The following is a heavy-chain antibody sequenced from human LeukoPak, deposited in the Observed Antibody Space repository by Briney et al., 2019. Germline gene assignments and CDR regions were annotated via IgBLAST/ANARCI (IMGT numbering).Heavy chain of an antibody. Sequence: ASVKVSCKASGYTFTSYGISWVRQAPGQGLEWMGWISAYNGNTNYAQKLQGRVTMTTDTSTSTAYMELRSLRSDDTAVHYCARDRRGYCSSTSCYIMDVWGKGTTVTVSS. V-gene: IGHV1-18*01. J-gene: IGHJ6*03. CDR2: ISAYNGNT. CDR3: ARDRRGYCSSTSCYIMDV. D-gene: IGHD2-2*02. CDR1: GYTFTSYG.